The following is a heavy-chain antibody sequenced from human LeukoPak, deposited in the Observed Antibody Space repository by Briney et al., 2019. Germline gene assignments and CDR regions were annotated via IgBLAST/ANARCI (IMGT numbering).Heavy chain of an antibody. CDR1: GYTFTSYG. Sequence: GASVNVSCNASGYTFTSYGISWERQAPGQGLERMGLISAYNGNTNYAQKLQGRVTMTTDTSTSTAYMELRSLRSDDTAVYYCARAAIRYCSSTSCVEGGVYYYYGMDVWGQGTTVTVSS. J-gene: IGHJ6*02. CDR2: ISAYNGNT. D-gene: IGHD2-2*01. V-gene: IGHV1-18*01. CDR3: ARAAIRYCSSTSCVEGGVYYYYGMDV.